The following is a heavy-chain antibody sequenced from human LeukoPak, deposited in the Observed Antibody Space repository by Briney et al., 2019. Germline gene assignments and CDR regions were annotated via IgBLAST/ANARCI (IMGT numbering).Heavy chain of an antibody. CDR3: ARGYESLSLGY. CDR2: INTGHGNT. D-gene: IGHD5-12*01. Sequence: ASVTVSCKASGYTFTSYAMHWVRQAPGQRLEWMGWINTGHGNTKYSQKLQGRVTMTTDTSTSTAYMELRSLRSDDTAVYYCARGYESLSLGYWGQGTTVTVSS. V-gene: IGHV1-3*04. J-gene: IGHJ6*02. CDR1: GYTFTSYA.